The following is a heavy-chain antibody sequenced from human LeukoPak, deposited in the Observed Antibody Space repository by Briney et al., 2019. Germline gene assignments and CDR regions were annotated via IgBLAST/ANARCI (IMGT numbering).Heavy chain of an antibody. V-gene: IGHV4-59*08. Sequence: PSETLSLTCTVSGGSISSYYWSWIRQPPGKGLEWIGYIYYSGSTNYNPSLKSRVTISVDTSKNQFSLKLSSVTAADTAVYYCARHEGRGITFGGVTHFDYWGQGTLVTVSS. CDR3: ARHEGRGITFGGVTHFDY. CDR2: IYYSGST. CDR1: GGSISSYY. D-gene: IGHD3-16*01. J-gene: IGHJ4*02.